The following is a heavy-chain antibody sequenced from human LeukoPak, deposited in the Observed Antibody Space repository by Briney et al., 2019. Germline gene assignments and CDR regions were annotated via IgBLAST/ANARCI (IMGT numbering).Heavy chain of an antibody. CDR2: IYYNGST. D-gene: IGHD3-10*01. CDR3: ARMKYYYGAASGYYYYMDV. V-gene: IGHV4-39*01. CDR1: GGSISSSIYY. Sequence: SETLSLTCIVPGGSISSSIYYWGWIRQPPGKGLEWIGSIYYNGSTYYKMSLKSRVAISADTSKNQFSLKLSSVTAADTAVYYCARMKYYYGAASGYYYYMDVWGKGTTVTVSS. J-gene: IGHJ6*03.